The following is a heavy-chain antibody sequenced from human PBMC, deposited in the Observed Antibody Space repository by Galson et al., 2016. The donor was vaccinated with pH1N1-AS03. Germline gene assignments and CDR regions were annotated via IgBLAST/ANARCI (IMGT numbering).Heavy chain of an antibody. CDR2: INGGNGET. Sequence: SLRLSCAASGVIFSSADLSWVRQAPGKGFQWVSGINGGNGETYSDDSEKSRFNISKDKSRNPLILKMNSLTAEGTAVYYWAKVSWGGNSMGWGPGTLVTVSS. J-gene: IGHJ4*02. D-gene: IGHD4-23*01. CDR1: GVIFSSAD. CDR3: AKVSWGGNSMG. V-gene: IGHV3-23*01.